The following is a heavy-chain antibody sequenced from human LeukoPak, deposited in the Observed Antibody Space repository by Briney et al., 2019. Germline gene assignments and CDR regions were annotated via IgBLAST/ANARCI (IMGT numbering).Heavy chain of an antibody. Sequence: SVKVSCKASGGTFSSYAISWVRQAPGQGLEWMGRIIPIFGIANYAQKFQGRVTITADKSTSTAYKELSSLRSEDTAVYYCARVPANYYGSGSYYNDGWFDPWGQGTLVTVSS. J-gene: IGHJ5*02. CDR2: IIPIFGIA. D-gene: IGHD3-10*01. CDR1: GGTFSSYA. CDR3: ARVPANYYGSGSYYNDGWFDP. V-gene: IGHV1-69*04.